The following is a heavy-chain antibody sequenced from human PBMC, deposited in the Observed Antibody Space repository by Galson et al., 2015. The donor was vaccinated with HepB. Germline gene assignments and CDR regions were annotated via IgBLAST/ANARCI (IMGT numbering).Heavy chain of an antibody. D-gene: IGHD5-12*01. J-gene: IGHJ4*02. V-gene: IGHV3-21*01. CDR1: GFTFSSYS. Sequence: SLRLSCAASGFTFSSYSMNWVRQAPGKGLEWVSSISSSSSYIYYADSVKGRFTISRDNAKNSLYLQMNSLRAEDTAVYYCARDRAQPTIVATIWIYYFDYWGQGTLVTVSS. CDR3: ARDRAQPTIVATIWIYYFDY. CDR2: ISSSSSYI.